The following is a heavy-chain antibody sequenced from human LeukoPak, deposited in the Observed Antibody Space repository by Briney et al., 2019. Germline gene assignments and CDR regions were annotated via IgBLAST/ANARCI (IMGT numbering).Heavy chain of an antibody. J-gene: IGHJ4*02. CDR2: ISGSGGST. Sequence: GGLRLSCAASGFTFSSYAMNWVRQAPGKGLEWVSTISGSGGSTYYADSVKGRFTISRDNSKNTLYMQMNSLRAEDTAVYYCAKSLSNRGARDYFDCWGQGTQVTVSS. V-gene: IGHV3-23*01. D-gene: IGHD1-26*01. CDR1: GFTFSSYA. CDR3: AKSLSNRGARDYFDC.